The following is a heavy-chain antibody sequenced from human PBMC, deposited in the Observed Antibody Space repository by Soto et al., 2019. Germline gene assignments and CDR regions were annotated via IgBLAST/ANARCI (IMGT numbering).Heavy chain of an antibody. D-gene: IGHD6-13*01. J-gene: IGHJ1*01. CDR3: ARDTSSTSLRAEYFQF. CDR2: VHHSVTT. CDR1: CVPLCHTSFL. V-gene: IGHV4-39*02. Sequence: LENLSLPCDVSCVPLCHTSFLLGWLRPSPGKGLEWIGSVHHSVTTYYNPSLKGRVTISMDTSKNQFSLRLTSVTAADTAVYYCARDTSSTSLRAEYFQFWGQGTQVTV.